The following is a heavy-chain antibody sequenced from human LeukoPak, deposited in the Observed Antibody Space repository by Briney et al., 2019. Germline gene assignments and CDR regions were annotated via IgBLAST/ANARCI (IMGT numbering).Heavy chain of an antibody. CDR1: GFTVSSNY. Sequence: GSLRLSCAASGFTVSSNYMNWVRQAPGKGLEWVSVIYSGGSTYYADSVKGRFTISRDNSKNTLYLQMNSLRAEDTAVYYCAKDQGSSFTIDYWGQGTLVTVSS. CDR3: AKDQGSSFTIDY. D-gene: IGHD2-2*01. J-gene: IGHJ4*02. CDR2: IYSGGST. V-gene: IGHV3-53*01.